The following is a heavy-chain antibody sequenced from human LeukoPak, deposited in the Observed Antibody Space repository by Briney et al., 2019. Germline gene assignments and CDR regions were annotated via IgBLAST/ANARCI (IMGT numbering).Heavy chain of an antibody. CDR1: GFTFSNFG. CDR3: ARDSFFDYYYYGMDV. CDR2: IKQDGSEK. Sequence: GGSLRLSCAASGFTFSNFGMHWVRQAPGKGLEWVANIKQDGSEKYYVDSVKGRFTISRDNAKNSLYLQMNSLRAEDTAVYYCARDSFFDYYYYGMDVWGQGTTVTVSS. V-gene: IGHV3-7*01. J-gene: IGHJ6*02. D-gene: IGHD3-3*01.